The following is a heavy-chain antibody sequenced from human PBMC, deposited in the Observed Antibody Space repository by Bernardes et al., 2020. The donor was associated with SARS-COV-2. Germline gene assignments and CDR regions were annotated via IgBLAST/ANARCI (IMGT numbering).Heavy chain of an antibody. V-gene: IGHV2-5*02. J-gene: IGHJ4*02. CDR1: GFSLSTSGVG. CDR3: AHRHYGGKGGYYFDY. CDR2: IYWDDDK. D-gene: IGHD4-17*01. Sequence: SGPTLVKPTQTLTLTCTFSGFSLSTSGVGVGWIRQPPGKALEWLALIYWDDDKRYSPSLKSRLTITKDTSKNQVVLTVTNMDPVDTATYYCAHRHYGGKGGYYFDYWGQGTLVTVSS.